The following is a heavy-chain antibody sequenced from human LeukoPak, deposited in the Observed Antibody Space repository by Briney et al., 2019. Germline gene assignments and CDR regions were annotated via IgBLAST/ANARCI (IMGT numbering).Heavy chain of an antibody. Sequence: SVKVSCKASGGTFSSYAISWVRQAPGQGLEWMGGIIPIFGTANYAQKFQGRVTITTDESTSTAYMELSSLRSEDTAVYYCARVRGSGSYPFDPWGQGTLVTVSS. D-gene: IGHD3-10*01. CDR1: GGTFSSYA. CDR3: ARVRGSGSYPFDP. CDR2: IIPIFGTA. J-gene: IGHJ5*02. V-gene: IGHV1-69*05.